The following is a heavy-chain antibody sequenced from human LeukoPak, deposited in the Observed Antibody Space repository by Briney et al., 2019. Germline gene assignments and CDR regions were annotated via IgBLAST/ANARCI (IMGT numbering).Heavy chain of an antibody. CDR1: GFTFSSYA. D-gene: IGHD2-15*01. CDR3: AKDRPTNIVVVVAATQAGWFDP. CDR2: ISGSGGST. J-gene: IGHJ5*02. Sequence: GGSLRLSCAASGFTFSSYAMSWVRQAPGKGLEWVSAISGSGGSTYYADSVKGRFTISRDNSKNTLYLQMNSLRAEDTAVYYCAKDRPTNIVVVVAATQAGWFDPWGQETLATVSS. V-gene: IGHV3-23*01.